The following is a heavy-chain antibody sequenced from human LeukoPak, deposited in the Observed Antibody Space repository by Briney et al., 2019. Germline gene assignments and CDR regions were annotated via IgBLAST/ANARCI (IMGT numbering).Heavy chain of an antibody. J-gene: IGHJ6*04. CDR1: GFSFSSYW. CDR3: AELGITMIGGV. D-gene: IGHD3-10*02. Sequence: PGGSLRLSCAASGFSFSSYWMSWVRQAPGKGLEWVSYISSSGSTIYYADSVKGRFTISRDNAKNSLYLQMNSLRAEDTAVYYCAELGITMIGGVWGKGTTVTISS. V-gene: IGHV3-48*04. CDR2: ISSSGSTI.